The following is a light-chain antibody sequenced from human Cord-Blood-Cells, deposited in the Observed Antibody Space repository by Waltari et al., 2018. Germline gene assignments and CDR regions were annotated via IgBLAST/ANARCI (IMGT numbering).Light chain of an antibody. CDR1: GSDVGGYNY. J-gene: IGLJ1*01. CDR2: DVS. V-gene: IGLV2-14*01. CDR3: SSYTSSSTYV. Sequence: QSALTQSASVSGSPGQSITISCTGTGSDVGGYNYVSWYQQHPGKAPKLMIYDVSNRPSGVSNRFSGSKSGNTASLTISGLQAEDEADYYCSSYTSSSTYVFGTGTKVTVL.